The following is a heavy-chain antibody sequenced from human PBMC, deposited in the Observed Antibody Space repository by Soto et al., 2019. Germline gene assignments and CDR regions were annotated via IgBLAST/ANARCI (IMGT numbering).Heavy chain of an antibody. D-gene: IGHD5-18*01. CDR2: INPSGGST. CDR3: ARGGGYCYGRSFSPQRLGFGH. J-gene: IGHJ5*02. Sequence: ASVKVSCKASGYTFTSYYMHLVRQAPGQGLEWMGIINPSGGSTSYAQKFQGRVTMTRDTSTSTAYMELSSLRSEDTAEYYCARGGGYCYGRSFSPQRLGFGHWGQGPLVTVSS. V-gene: IGHV1-46*01. CDR1: GYTFTSYY.